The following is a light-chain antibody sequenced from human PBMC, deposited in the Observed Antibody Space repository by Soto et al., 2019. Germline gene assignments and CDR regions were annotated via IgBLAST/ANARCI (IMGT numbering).Light chain of an antibody. CDR2: EVS. V-gene: IGLV2-14*01. CDR3: SSYTSSSTLV. Sequence: QSALTQPASVSGSPGQSITISCTGTSSDVGGYNSVSWYQQHPRKAPKLMIHEVSNRPSGVSNRFSGSKSGNTASLIISGLQAEDEADYYCSSYTSSSTLVFGTGTKVTVL. CDR1: SSDVGGYNS. J-gene: IGLJ1*01.